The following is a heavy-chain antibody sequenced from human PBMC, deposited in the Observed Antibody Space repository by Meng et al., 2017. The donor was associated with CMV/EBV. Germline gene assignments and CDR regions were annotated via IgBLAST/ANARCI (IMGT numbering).Heavy chain of an antibody. J-gene: IGHJ6*02. V-gene: IGHV4-39*01. CDR3: ARLATIAVAGTSYYYYYGMDV. Sequence: SETLSLTCTVSGGSISSSSYYWGCIRQPPGKGLEWIGSIYYSGSTYYNPSLKSRVTISVDTSKNQFSLKLSSVTAADTAVYYCARLATIAVAGTSYYYYYGMDVWGQGTTVTVSS. D-gene: IGHD6-19*01. CDR2: IYYSGST. CDR1: GGSISSSSYY.